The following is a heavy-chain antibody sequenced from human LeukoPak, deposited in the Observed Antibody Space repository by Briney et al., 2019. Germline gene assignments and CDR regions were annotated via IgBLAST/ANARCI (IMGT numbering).Heavy chain of an antibody. CDR3: ARGRRRDRDGYKSPGSWFDS. Sequence: SETLSLTCTVSGGSISSGGYFWTWTRQPAGKGLDWIGHIYDSGNTNYNPSLWSRVTISVDTSKNEFSLKLSSVTAADTAVYCCARGRRRDRDGYKSPGSWFDSWGQGTLVTVSS. V-gene: IGHV4-61*09. CDR1: GGSISSGGYF. J-gene: IGHJ5*01. CDR2: IYDSGNT. D-gene: IGHD5-24*01.